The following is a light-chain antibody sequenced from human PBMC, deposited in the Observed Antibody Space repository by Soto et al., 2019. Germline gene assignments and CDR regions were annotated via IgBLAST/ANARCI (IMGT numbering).Light chain of an antibody. CDR3: QSYDSSLSGSV. Sequence: QSVLTQPPSVSGAPGQRVTISCTGSSSNIGAGYDVHWYQQLPGTAPKLLIYGNSNRPSGVPDRFSGSKSGTSASLAITGLRAEDEGDYYCQSYDSSLSGSVFGGGTKVTVL. V-gene: IGLV1-40*01. J-gene: IGLJ2*01. CDR1: SSNIGAGYD. CDR2: GNS.